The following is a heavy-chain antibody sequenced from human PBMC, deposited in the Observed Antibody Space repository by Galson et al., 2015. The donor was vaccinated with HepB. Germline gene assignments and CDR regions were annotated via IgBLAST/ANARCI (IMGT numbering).Heavy chain of an antibody. D-gene: IGHD3-22*01. Sequence: SVKVSCKVSGYTLTELSMHWVRQAPGKGLEWMGGFDPEDGETIYAQKFQGRVTMTEDTSTDTAYMELSSLRSEDTAVYYCAAGGYYDSSGYEYFQHWGQGTLVTVSS. J-gene: IGHJ1*01. CDR2: FDPEDGET. CDR3: AAGGYYDSSGYEYFQH. CDR1: GYTLTELS. V-gene: IGHV1-24*01.